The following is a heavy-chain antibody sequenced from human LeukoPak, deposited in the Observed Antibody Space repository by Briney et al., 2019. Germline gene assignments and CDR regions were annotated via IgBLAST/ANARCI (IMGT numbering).Heavy chain of an antibody. CDR3: ARDLEYSSSWAIFDP. D-gene: IGHD6-13*01. V-gene: IGHV4-61*02. CDR2: IYTSGST. CDR1: GGSISSGSYY. Sequence: SETLSLTCTVSGGSISSGSYYWSWIRQPAGKGLEWIGRIYTSGSTNYNPSLKSRVTISVDTSKNQFSLKLSSVTAADTAVYYCARDLEYSSSWAIFDPWGQGTLVTVSS. J-gene: IGHJ5*02.